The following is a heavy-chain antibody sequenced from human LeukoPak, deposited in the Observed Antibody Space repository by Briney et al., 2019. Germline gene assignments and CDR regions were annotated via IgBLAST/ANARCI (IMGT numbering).Heavy chain of an antibody. J-gene: IGHJ3*02. Sequence: PRASVKVSCKASGYTFTSYGISWVRQAPGQGLEWMGWISAYNGNTNYAQKLQGRITMTTDTSTSTAYMELRSLRSDDTAVYYCARPLVDQSSSWYGDAFDIWGQGTMVTVSS. D-gene: IGHD6-13*01. CDR2: ISAYNGNT. CDR3: ARPLVDQSSSWYGDAFDI. V-gene: IGHV1-18*01. CDR1: GYTFTSYG.